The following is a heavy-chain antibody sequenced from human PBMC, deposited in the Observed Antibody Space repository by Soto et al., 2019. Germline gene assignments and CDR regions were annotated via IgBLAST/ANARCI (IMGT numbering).Heavy chain of an antibody. D-gene: IGHD4-17*01. CDR3: AKMRTTVTTGALSD. CDR2: ISWNSGSI. CDR1: GFTFDDYA. J-gene: IGHJ4*02. V-gene: IGHV3-9*01. Sequence: PGGSLRLSCAASGFTFDDYAMNWVRQAPGKGLEWVSGISWNSGSIGYADSVKGRFTISRDNAKNSLYLQMNSLRAEDTALYYCAKMRTTVTTGALSDWGQGTLVTVSS.